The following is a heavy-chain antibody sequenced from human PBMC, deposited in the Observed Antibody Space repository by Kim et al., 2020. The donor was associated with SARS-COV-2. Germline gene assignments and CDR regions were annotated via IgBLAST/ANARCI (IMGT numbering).Heavy chain of an antibody. CDR1: GYTFTGYY. D-gene: IGHD3-22*01. CDR2: INPNSGGT. V-gene: IGHV1-2*02. CDR3: ARALSPMIVVVITTGGAFDI. J-gene: IGHJ3*02. Sequence: ASVKVSCKASGYTFTGYYMHWVRQAPGQGLEWMGWINPNSGGTNYAQKFQGRVTMTRDTSISTAYMELSRLRSDDTAVYYCARALSPMIVVVITTGGAFDIWGQGTMVTVSS.